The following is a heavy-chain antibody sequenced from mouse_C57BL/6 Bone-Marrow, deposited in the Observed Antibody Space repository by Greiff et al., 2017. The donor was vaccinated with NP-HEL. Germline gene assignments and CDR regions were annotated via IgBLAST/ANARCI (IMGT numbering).Heavy chain of an antibody. J-gene: IGHJ4*01. CDR1: GYTFTSYW. Sequence: VQLQQPGAELVKPGASVKMSCKASGYTFTSYWITWVKQRPGQGLEWIGDIYPGSGSTNYNEKFKSKATLTVDTSSSTAYMQLSSLTSEDSAVYYCARSYYGSSYRDYYAMDYWGQGTSVTVSS. V-gene: IGHV1-55*01. CDR3: ARSYYGSSYRDYYAMDY. D-gene: IGHD1-1*01. CDR2: IYPGSGST.